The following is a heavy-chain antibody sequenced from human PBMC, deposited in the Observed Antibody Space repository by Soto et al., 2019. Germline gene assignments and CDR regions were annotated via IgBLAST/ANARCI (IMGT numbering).Heavy chain of an antibody. CDR1: GGTFSSYA. D-gene: IGHD5-18*01. CDR3: ASGQLWFDY. V-gene: IGHV1-69*12. Sequence: QVQLVQSGAEVKKPGSSVKVSCKASGGTFSSYAISWVRQAPGQGLEWMGGIIPIFGTANYAQKFQGRVTISADDATGTAYMVLISRRSEDTAVYYCASGQLWFDYWGQGTLVTVSS. J-gene: IGHJ4*02. CDR2: IIPIFGTA.